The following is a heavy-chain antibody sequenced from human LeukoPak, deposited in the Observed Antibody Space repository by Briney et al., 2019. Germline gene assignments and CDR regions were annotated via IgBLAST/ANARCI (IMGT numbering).Heavy chain of an antibody. J-gene: IGHJ5*02. Sequence: SETLSFTCTVSGGTISSSSYYWGWIRQPPGKGLEWIGSIYYSGSTYYNPSLKSRVTISVDTSKNQFSLKLSSVTAADTAVCYCARSGGWFDPWGQGTLVTVSS. CDR3: ARSGGWFDP. V-gene: IGHV4-39*01. CDR1: GGTISSSSYY. D-gene: IGHD3-10*01. CDR2: IYYSGST.